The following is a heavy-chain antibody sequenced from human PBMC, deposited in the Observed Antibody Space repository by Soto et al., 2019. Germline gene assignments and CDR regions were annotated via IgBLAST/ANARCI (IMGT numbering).Heavy chain of an antibody. V-gene: IGHV3-23*01. CDR2: LSGSGTNT. D-gene: IGHD2-21*01. CDR1: GFTFSNYA. CDR3: AKDPCFAGGACYSDY. Sequence: GSLRLSCAASGFTFSNYAMNWVRQAPGKGLEWVSALSGSGTNTYYADSVKGRFTISRDNSKNTLYLQMNSLRAEDTGFYYCAKDPCFAGGACYSDYWGQGALVTVS. J-gene: IGHJ4*02.